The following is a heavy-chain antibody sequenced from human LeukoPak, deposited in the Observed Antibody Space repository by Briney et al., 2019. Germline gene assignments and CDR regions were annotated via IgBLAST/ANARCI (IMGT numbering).Heavy chain of an antibody. CDR1: GGSISSYY. D-gene: IGHD3-22*01. CDR2: IYYSGST. CDR3: AGASYDSSGVH. J-gene: IGHJ4*02. Sequence: SETLSFTCTVSGGSISSYYWSWIRQPPGKGLEWIGYIYYSGSTNYNPSLKSRVTISVDTSKNQFSLKLSSVTAADTAVYYCAGASYDSSGVHWGQGTLVTVSS. V-gene: IGHV4-59*01.